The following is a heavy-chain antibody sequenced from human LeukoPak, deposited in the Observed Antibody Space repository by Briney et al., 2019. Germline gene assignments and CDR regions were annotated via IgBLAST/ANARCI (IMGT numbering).Heavy chain of an antibody. CDR2: INHSGST. V-gene: IGHV4-34*01. CDR3: AREYGAIDY. Sequence: SETLSLTCAVYGGSFSGYYWSWIRQPPGKGLEWIGEINHSGSTNYNPSLKSRVTISVDTSKNQFSLKLSSVTAADTAVYYCAREYGAIDYWGQGTLVTVSS. CDR1: GGSFSGYY. J-gene: IGHJ4*02. D-gene: IGHD4-17*01.